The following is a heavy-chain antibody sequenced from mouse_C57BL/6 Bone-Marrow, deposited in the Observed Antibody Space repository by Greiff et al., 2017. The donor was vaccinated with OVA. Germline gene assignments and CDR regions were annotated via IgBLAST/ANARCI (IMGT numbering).Heavy chain of an antibody. Sequence: VQRVESGAELARPGASVKLSCKASGYTFTSYGISWVKQRTGQGLEWIGEIYPRSGNTYYNEKFKGKATLTADKSSSTAYMELRSLTSEDSAVYFCARLSSSGFAYWGQGTLVTVSA. CDR2: IYPRSGNT. D-gene: IGHD1-1*01. CDR3: ARLSSSGFAY. J-gene: IGHJ3*01. V-gene: IGHV1-81*01. CDR1: GYTFTSYG.